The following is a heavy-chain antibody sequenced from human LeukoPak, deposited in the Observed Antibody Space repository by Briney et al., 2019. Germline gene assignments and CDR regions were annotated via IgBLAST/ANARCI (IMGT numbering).Heavy chain of an antibody. CDR1: GFTFSSYG. J-gene: IGHJ4*02. CDR3: ARDCTNGVCYGTDFDY. Sequence: GGSLRLSCAASGFTFSSYGMHWVRQAPGKGLEGVAGIWYDGSNKYYADSVKGRFTISRDNSKNTLYLQMNSLRAEDTAVYYCARDCTNGVCYGTDFDYWGQGTLVTVSS. V-gene: IGHV3-33*01. D-gene: IGHD2-8*01. CDR2: IWYDGSNK.